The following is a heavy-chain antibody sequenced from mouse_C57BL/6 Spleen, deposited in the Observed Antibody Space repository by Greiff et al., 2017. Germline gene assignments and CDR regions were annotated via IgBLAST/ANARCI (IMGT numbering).Heavy chain of an antibody. CDR3: ARSVYYGNYVGYFDV. J-gene: IGHJ1*03. CDR1: GFTFTDYY. D-gene: IGHD2-1*01. V-gene: IGHV7-3*01. Sequence: EVMLVESGGGLVQPGGSLSLSCAASGFTFTDYYMSWVRQPPGKALEWLGFIRNKANGYTTEYSASVKGRFTISRDNSQSILYLQMDALRAEDRATYYCARSVYYGNYVGYFDVWGTGTTVTVSS. CDR2: IRNKANGYTT.